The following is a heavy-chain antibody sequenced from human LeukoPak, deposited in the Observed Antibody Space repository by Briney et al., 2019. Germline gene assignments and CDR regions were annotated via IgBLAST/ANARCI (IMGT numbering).Heavy chain of an antibody. J-gene: IGHJ4*02. CDR2: ISYDGSNK. D-gene: IGHD4-17*01. V-gene: IGHV3-30*18. CDR1: GFTFSSYG. CDR3: AKVFNRGYGDYYFDY. Sequence: GGSLRLSCAASGFTFSSYGMHWVRQAPGKGLEWVAVISYDGSNKYYADSVKGRFTISRDNSKNTLYLQMNSLRAEDTAVYYCAKVFNRGYGDYYFDYRGQGTLVTVSS.